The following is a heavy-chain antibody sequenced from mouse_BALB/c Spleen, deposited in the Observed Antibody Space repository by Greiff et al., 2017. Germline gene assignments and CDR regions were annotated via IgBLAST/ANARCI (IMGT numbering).Heavy chain of an antibody. J-gene: IGHJ2*01. CDR2: ISYDGSN. D-gene: IGHD1-1*01. CDR3: AREDTTGLDY. Sequence: EVKLQESGPGLVKPSQSLSLTCSVTGYSITSGYYWNWIRQFPGNKLEWMGYISYDGSNNYNPSLKNRISITRDTSKNQFFLKLNSVTTEDTATYYCAREDTTGLDYWGQGTTLTVSS. V-gene: IGHV3-6*02. CDR1: GYSITSGYY.